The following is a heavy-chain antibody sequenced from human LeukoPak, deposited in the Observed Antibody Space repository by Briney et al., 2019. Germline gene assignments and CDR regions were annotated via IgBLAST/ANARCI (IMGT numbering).Heavy chain of an antibody. CDR1: GGSISSSSYY. J-gene: IGHJ3*02. V-gene: IGHV4-39*01. CDR2: IYYSGST. Sequence: PSETLSLTCTVSGGSISSSSYYWGWIRQPPGEGLEWIGSIYYSGSTYYNPSLKSRVTISVDTSKNQFSLKLSSVTAADTAVYYCARPGPLMVRGVDDAFDIWGQGTMVTVSS. CDR3: ARPGPLMVRGVDDAFDI. D-gene: IGHD3-10*01.